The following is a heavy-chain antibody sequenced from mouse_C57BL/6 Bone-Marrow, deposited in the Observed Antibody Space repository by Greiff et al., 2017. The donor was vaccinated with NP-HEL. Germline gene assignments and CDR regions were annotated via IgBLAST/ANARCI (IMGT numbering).Heavy chain of an antibody. V-gene: IGHV1-64*01. CDR1: GYTFTSYW. J-gene: IGHJ4*01. CDR3: ARYLDY. Sequence: QVQLQQPGAELVKPGASVKLSCKASGYTFTSYWMHWVKQRPGQGLEWIGMIHPNSGSTNYNEKSRSKATLTVDKSSSTAYMQLSSLTSEDSAVYYCARYLDYWGQGTSVTVSS. CDR2: IHPNSGST.